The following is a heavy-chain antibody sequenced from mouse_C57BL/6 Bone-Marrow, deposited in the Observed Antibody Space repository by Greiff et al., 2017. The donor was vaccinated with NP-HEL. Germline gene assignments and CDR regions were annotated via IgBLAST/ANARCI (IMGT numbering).Heavy chain of an antibody. CDR2: IYPRSGNT. D-gene: IGHD2-4*01. CDR3: AREKAYYDYDWCAY. CDR1: GYTFTSYG. V-gene: IGHV1-81*01. Sequence: QVQLKESGAELARPGASVKLSCKASGYTFTSYGISWVTQRTGQGLEWIGEIYPRSGNTYYNEKFKGQATLTADKSSSTAYMELRSRTSEDSAVYFCAREKAYYDYDWCAYWGQGTLVTVSA. J-gene: IGHJ3*01.